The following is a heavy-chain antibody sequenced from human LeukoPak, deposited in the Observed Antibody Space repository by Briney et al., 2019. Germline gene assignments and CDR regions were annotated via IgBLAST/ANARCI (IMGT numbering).Heavy chain of an antibody. CDR2: IYYSGST. V-gene: IGHV4-31*02. CDR1: GFTFSDYY. J-gene: IGHJ4*02. D-gene: IGHD6-19*01. Sequence: LRLSCAASGFTFSDYYMSWIRQAPGKGLEWIGYIYYSGSTYYNPSLKSRVTISVDTSKNQFSLKLSSVTAADTAVYYCAREKYSSGWYDYWGQGTLVTVSS. CDR3: AREKYSSGWYDY.